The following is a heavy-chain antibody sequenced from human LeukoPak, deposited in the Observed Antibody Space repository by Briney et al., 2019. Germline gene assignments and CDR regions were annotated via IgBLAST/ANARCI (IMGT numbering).Heavy chain of an antibody. D-gene: IGHD3-10*01. CDR2: ISSSSSTI. Sequence: QPGGSLRLSCAASGFTFSSYSMNWVRQAPGKGLEWVSYISSSSSTIYYADSVKGRFTISRDNAKNSLYLQMNSLRAEDTALYYCAKDGSNYYGSGSYMYWGQGTLVTVSS. CDR3: AKDGSNYYGSGSYMY. J-gene: IGHJ4*02. CDR1: GFTFSSYS. V-gene: IGHV3-48*04.